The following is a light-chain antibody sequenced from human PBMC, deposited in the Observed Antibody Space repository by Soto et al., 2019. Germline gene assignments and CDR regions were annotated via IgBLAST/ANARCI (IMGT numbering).Light chain of an antibody. Sequence: QSVLTQAASVSGSPGQSITISCTGTSSDVGGYNYVSWYQQHPGKAPKLIIYDVSNRPSGVSDRFAGSKSGNTASLTISGLQAEDGADYYCSSYTSTKPWVFGGGTKVTVL. CDR3: SSYTSTKPWV. V-gene: IGLV2-14*01. J-gene: IGLJ3*02. CDR2: DVS. CDR1: SSDVGGYNY.